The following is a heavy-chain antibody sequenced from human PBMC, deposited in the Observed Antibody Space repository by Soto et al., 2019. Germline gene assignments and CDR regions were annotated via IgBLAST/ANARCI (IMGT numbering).Heavy chain of an antibody. CDR3: ARDRVMITFGGVIW. Sequence: QVQLVESGGGVVQPGRSLRLSCAASGFTFSSYAMHWVRQAPGKGLEWVAVISYDGSNKYYADSVKGRFTISRDNSKNTRYLQMNSLRAEDTAVYYCARDRVMITFGGVIWWGQGTLVTVSS. CDR1: GFTFSSYA. V-gene: IGHV3-30-3*01. J-gene: IGHJ4*02. D-gene: IGHD3-16*01. CDR2: ISYDGSNK.